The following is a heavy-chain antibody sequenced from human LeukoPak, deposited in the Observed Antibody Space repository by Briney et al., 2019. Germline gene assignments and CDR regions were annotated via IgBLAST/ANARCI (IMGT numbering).Heavy chain of an antibody. V-gene: IGHV1-18*01. CDR2: ISAYNGNT. D-gene: IGHD3-10*01. CDR1: GYTFTSYG. Sequence: GASVKVSCKASGYTFTSYGISWVRQAPGQGLEWMGWISAYNGNTNYAQKLQGRVTMTTDTSTSTAYMELGSLRSDDTAVYYCATLREYYYGSGSYSGDYWGQGTLVTVSS. J-gene: IGHJ4*02. CDR3: ATLREYYYGSGSYSGDY.